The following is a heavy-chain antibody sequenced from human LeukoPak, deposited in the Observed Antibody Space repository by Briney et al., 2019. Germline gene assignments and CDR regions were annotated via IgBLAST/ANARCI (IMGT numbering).Heavy chain of an antibody. V-gene: IGHV1-69*05. CDR3: AIRGYGYGHQIPVGYYFDY. D-gene: IGHD5-18*01. CDR2: IIPIFGTA. CDR1: GGTFSSYA. Sequence: ASVKVSCKASGGTFSSYAISWVRQAPGQGLEWMGGIIPIFGTANYAQKFQGRVTITTDESTSTAYMELSSLRSEDTAVYYCAIRGYGYGHQIPVGYYFDYWGQGTLVTVSS. J-gene: IGHJ4*02.